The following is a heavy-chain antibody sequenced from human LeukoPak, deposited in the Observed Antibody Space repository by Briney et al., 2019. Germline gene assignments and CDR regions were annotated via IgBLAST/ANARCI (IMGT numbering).Heavy chain of an antibody. CDR2: ISAAGGNT. CDR3: AKQTINWFWYFDL. J-gene: IGHJ2*01. V-gene: IGHV3-23*01. D-gene: IGHD1-1*01. CDR1: GFTFSSYS. Sequence: PGGSLRLCCTASGFTFSSYSMTWVRQAPGKGLEWVSAISAAGGNTYYADCVKGRFTISRDNSKNTLYLQMNSLRPEDTAVYYCAKQTINWFWYFDLWGRGTPVTVSS.